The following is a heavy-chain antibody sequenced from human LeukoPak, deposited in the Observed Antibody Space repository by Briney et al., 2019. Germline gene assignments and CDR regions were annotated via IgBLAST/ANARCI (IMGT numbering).Heavy chain of an antibody. J-gene: IGHJ3*02. D-gene: IGHD2-15*01. CDR3: ARDCSGGSCDAFDI. V-gene: IGHV3-33*01. CDR2: IWYDGSNK. Sequence: GRSLRLSCAASGFTFSSYGMHWVRQAPGKGLEWVAAIWYDGSNKYYADSAKGRFTIPRDNSKNTLYLQMNSLRAEDTAVYYCARDCSGGSCDAFDIWGQGTMVTVSS. CDR1: GFTFSSYG.